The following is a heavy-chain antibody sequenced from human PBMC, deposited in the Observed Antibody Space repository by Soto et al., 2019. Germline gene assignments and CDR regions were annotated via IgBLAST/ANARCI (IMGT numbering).Heavy chain of an antibody. CDR1: GYTFTSYD. J-gene: IGHJ4*02. D-gene: IGHD3-22*01. CDR2: MNPNSGNT. Sequence: QVQLVQSGAEVKKPGASVKVSCKASGYTFTSYDINWVRQATGQGLEWMGWMNPNSGNTGYAQKFQGRVTMTRNTXXSXAXMETSSLRSEDMAVYYCARASVITRIVVVITRGFDYWGQGTLVTVSS. CDR3: ARASVITRIVVVITRGFDY. V-gene: IGHV1-8*01.